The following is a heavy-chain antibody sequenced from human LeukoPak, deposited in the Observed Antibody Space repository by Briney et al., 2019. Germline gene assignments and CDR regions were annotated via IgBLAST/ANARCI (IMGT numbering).Heavy chain of an antibody. V-gene: IGHV3-21*01. Sequence: GGSLRLSCAASGFTFSSYSVNWVRQAPGKGLEWVSSISSSSSYIYYADSVKGRFTISRDNAKNSLYLQMNSLRAEDTAVYYCARDRVAVAFDIWGQGTMVTVSS. CDR1: GFTFSSYS. J-gene: IGHJ3*02. CDR3: ARDRVAVAFDI. CDR2: ISSSSSYI. D-gene: IGHD3-10*01.